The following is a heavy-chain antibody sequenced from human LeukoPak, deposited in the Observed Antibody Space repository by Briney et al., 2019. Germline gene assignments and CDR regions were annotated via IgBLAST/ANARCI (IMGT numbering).Heavy chain of an antibody. Sequence: ASVKVSCKASGYTFTDYYIHWVRQAPGQGLEWMGWINPNSGDTNYAQKFQGRVTLTRDASIGTAYMEMNRLTYDDTAIYYCARDVYTSGWRYFDLWGHGTLVTVSS. J-gene: IGHJ2*01. CDR1: GYTFTDYY. V-gene: IGHV1-2*02. CDR2: INPNSGDT. CDR3: ARDVYTSGWRYFDL. D-gene: IGHD6-19*01.